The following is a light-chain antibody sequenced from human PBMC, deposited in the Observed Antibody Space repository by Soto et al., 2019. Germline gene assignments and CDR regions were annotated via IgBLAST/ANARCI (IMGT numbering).Light chain of an antibody. CDR2: EVS. Sequence: QSVLTHPASVSGSPGQSITISCTGTSSDFAIYNYVSWYQQQPGKAPKLMIYEVSNRPSGVSSRFSGSKSGNTASLTISGLQAEDEADYYCISYTGSSTSYVFGSGTKVTVL. V-gene: IGLV2-14*01. CDR1: SSDFAIYNY. J-gene: IGLJ1*01. CDR3: ISYTGSSTSYV.